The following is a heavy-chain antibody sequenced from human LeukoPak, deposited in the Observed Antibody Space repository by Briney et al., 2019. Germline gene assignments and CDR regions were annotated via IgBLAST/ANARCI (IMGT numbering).Heavy chain of an antibody. CDR2: INPNSGGT. D-gene: IGHD1-26*01. CDR1: GYTFTSYY. V-gene: IGHV1-2*02. J-gene: IGHJ4*02. CDR3: ATMGATNFDH. Sequence: ASVKVSCKASGYTFTSYYIHWVRQAPGQGLEWLGWINPNSGGTHYARKFQDRVIMTRDTSIRTAYMEVSRLGSDDTAEYYCATMGATNFDHWGQGTLVTVSS.